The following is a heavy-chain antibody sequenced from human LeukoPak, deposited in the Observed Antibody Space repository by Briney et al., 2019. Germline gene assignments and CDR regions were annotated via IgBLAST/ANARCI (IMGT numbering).Heavy chain of an antibody. CDR1: GGTFSSYA. D-gene: IGHD1-26*01. V-gene: IGHV1-69*13. CDR2: IIPIFGTA. J-gene: IGHJ4*02. CDR3: ARDRFDGGSYYWSDGFGY. Sequence: SVKVSCKASGGTFSSYAISGLRQAPGQGLEWMGGIIPIFGTANYAQKFQGRVTITADESTSTAYMELSSLRSEDTAVYYCARDRFDGGSYYWSDGFGYWGQGTLVTVSS.